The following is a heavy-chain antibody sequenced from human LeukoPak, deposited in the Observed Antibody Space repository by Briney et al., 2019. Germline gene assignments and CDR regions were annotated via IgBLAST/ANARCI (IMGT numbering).Heavy chain of an antibody. Sequence: GGSLRLSCAVSGFMFGSNWMSWVRLAPGKGLEWVANIKEDGTETYYVDSVKGRFTISRDNAKNSLYLQMNSLRVEDTAVYYCAKEGRSLQTYWGQGTLVTVSS. CDR1: GFMFGSNW. CDR2: IKEDGTET. V-gene: IGHV3-7*03. CDR3: AKEGRSLQTY. J-gene: IGHJ4*02. D-gene: IGHD5-24*01.